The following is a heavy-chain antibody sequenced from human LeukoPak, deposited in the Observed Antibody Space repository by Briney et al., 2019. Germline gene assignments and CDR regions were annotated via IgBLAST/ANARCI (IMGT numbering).Heavy chain of an antibody. D-gene: IGHD3-22*01. J-gene: IGHJ4*02. CDR1: GGSLGWDY. V-gene: IGHV4-4*07. Sequence: PSGTLSLTCTVSGGSLGWDYWRWLRQSAGKGLEWIGRIYKSGSTNYNPSFRRRVTISVDTSKNQFSLHVTSVTAADTAVYYCAREEYFQDSNGYSYYFHSWGQGSLVTVSS. CDR2: IYKSGST. CDR3: AREEYFQDSNGYSYYFHS.